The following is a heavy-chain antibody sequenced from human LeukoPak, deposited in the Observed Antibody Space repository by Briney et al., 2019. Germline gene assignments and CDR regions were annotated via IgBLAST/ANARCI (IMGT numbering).Heavy chain of an antibody. V-gene: IGHV3-9*01. J-gene: IGHJ3*02. CDR2: ISWNSGSI. CDR1: GFTFDDYA. D-gene: IGHD3-22*01. Sequence: PGRSLRLSCAASGFTFDDYAMHWVRQAPGKGLEWVSGISWNSGSIGYADSVKGRFTISRDNAKNSLYLQMNSLRAEDTALYYCAKGREWSSGYDAFDIWGQGTMVTVSS. CDR3: AKGREWSSGYDAFDI.